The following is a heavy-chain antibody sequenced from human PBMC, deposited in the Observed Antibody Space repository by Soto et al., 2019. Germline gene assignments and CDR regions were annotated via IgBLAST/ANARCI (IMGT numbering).Heavy chain of an antibody. V-gene: IGHV1-18*01. CDR3: GREGILIGRGPDVSFDY. CDR2: ISAYNGNT. CDR1: GYTFTSYG. J-gene: IGHJ4*02. Sequence: QVQLVQSGAEVKKPGASVKVSCKASGYTFTSYGISWVRQAPGQGLEWMGWISAYNGNTNYAQKLQGRVTMTTDTPATPADREPRGLRSADRAVFYWGREGILIGRGPDVSFDYWGQGTLFTVSS.